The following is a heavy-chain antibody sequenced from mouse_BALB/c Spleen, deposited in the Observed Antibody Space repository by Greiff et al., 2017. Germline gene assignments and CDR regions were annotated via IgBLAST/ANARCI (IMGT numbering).Heavy chain of an antibody. J-gene: IGHJ1*01. CDR2: IYPDSGST. Sequence: LQQPGSELVRPGASVKLSCKASGYTFTSYWMHWVKQRHGQGLEWIGNIYPDSGSTNYDEKFKSKGTLTVDTSSSTAYMHLSSLTSEDSAVYYCTREGDGSYWYFDVWGAGTTVTVSS. V-gene: IGHV1S22*01. CDR1: GYTFTSYW. CDR3: TREGDGSYWYFDV. D-gene: IGHD1-1*01.